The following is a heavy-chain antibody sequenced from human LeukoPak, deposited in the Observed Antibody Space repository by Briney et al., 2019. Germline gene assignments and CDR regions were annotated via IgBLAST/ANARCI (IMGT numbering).Heavy chain of an antibody. D-gene: IGHD4-23*01. CDR1: GFTFSSYW. CDR3: ASRGRSRYGGYHFDY. CDR2: IKQDGSEK. J-gene: IGHJ4*02. Sequence: GGSLRLSCAASGFTFSSYWMSWVRQPPGKGLEWVANIKQDGSEKDYVYSVKGRFTVSRDNAKNSLCMHINSLRAEGTAVFYCASRGRSRYGGYHFDYWGQGTLVTVSS. V-gene: IGHV3-7*01.